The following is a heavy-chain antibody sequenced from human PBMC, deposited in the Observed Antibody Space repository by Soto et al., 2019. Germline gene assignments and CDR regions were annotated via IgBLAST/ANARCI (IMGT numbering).Heavy chain of an antibody. Sequence: QLQLQESGSGLVRPSQTLSLTCAVSGGSISSGGYSWNWIRQPPGKGLEWIGYIYHSGSTSYNPSLKSRVTMSVDTAKDQVSLKLCSVTAADTAVYYCARDQLEGNWFDPWGQGTLVTVSS. V-gene: IGHV4-30-2*01. D-gene: IGHD1-1*01. CDR2: IYHSGST. CDR3: ARDQLEGNWFDP. CDR1: GGSISSGGYS. J-gene: IGHJ5*02.